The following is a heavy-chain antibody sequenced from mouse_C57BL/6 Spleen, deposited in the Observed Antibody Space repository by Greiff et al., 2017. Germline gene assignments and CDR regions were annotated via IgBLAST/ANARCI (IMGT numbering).Heavy chain of an antibody. D-gene: IGHD1-1*01. J-gene: IGHJ1*03. CDR2: IHPNSGST. Sequence: VQLQQPGAELVKPGASVKLSCKASGYTFTSYWMHWVKQRPGQGLEWIGMIHPNSGSTNYNEKFKSKATLTVDKSSRTAYMQLSSLTSEDSAVYYCARGGFYYYGSSPYWYCDVWGTGATVTVST. CDR1: GYTFTSYW. CDR3: ARGGFYYYGSSPYWYCDV. V-gene: IGHV1-64*01.